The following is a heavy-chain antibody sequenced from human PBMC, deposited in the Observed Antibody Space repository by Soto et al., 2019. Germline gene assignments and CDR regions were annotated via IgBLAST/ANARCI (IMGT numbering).Heavy chain of an antibody. D-gene: IGHD3-10*01. CDR3: ARGAPYYYGSGSPNWFDP. CDR1: GGSFSGYY. J-gene: IGHJ5*02. CDR2: INHSGST. Sequence: TLSLTCAVYGGSFSGYYWSWIRQPPGKRLEWIGEINHSGSTNYNPSLKSRVTISVDTSKNQFSLKLSSVTAADTAVYYCARGAPYYYGSGSPNWFDPWGQGTLVTVSS. V-gene: IGHV4-34*01.